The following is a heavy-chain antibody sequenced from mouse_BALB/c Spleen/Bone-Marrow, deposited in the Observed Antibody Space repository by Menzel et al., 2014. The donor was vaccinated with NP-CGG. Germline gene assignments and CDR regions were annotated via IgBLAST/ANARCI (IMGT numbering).Heavy chain of an antibody. D-gene: IGHD1-1*01. V-gene: IGHV14-3*02. CDR3: ASYYYGRYFDV. Sequence: EVQLVESGAELVKPGASVKLSCTASGFNIKDTYMHWVKQRPEQGLEWIERIDPANGNTKYDPKFQGKATITADTSSNTAYLQLSSLTSEDTAVYYCASYYYGRYFDVWGAGTTVTVSS. CDR2: IDPANGNT. CDR1: GFNIKDTY. J-gene: IGHJ1*01.